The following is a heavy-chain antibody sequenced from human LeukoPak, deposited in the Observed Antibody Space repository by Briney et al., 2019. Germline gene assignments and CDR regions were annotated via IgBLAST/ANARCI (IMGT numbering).Heavy chain of an antibody. V-gene: IGHV4-4*09. J-gene: IGHJ5*02. Sequence: SETLSLTCTVSGGSISSYYWSWIRQPPGKGLEWIGYIYTSGSTNYNPSLNSRVTISVDTSKNHFSLKLSSVTAADTAVYYCARQQYIVPYCSSTSCYSREVWFDPWGQGTLVTVSS. CDR1: GGSISSYY. D-gene: IGHD2-2*01. CDR3: ARQQYIVPYCSSTSCYSREVWFDP. CDR2: IYTSGST.